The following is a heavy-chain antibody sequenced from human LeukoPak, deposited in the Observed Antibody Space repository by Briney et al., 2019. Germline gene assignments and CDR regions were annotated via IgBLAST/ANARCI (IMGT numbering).Heavy chain of an antibody. D-gene: IGHD1-26*01. V-gene: IGHV1-18*01. CDR1: GYTFTSYG. CDR2: ISAYNGNT. Sequence: ASVKVSCKASGYTFTSYGISWVRQAPGQGLEWMXWISAYNGNTNYAQKLQGRVTMTTDTSTSTAYMELRSLRSDDTAVYYCALDDRGSYSFDYWGQGTLVTVSS. CDR3: ALDDRGSYSFDY. J-gene: IGHJ4*02.